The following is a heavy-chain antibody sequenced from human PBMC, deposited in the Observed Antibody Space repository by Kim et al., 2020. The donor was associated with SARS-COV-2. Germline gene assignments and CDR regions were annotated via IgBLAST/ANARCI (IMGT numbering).Heavy chain of an antibody. J-gene: IGHJ6*02. Sequence: SETLSLTCAVYGGSFSGYYWSWIRQPPGKGLEWIGEINHSGSTNYNPSLKSRVTISVDTSKNQFSLKLSSVTAADTAVYYCARGLRYYYGSGSYFTRASPRPNYYYYGMDVWGQGTTVTVSS. CDR1: GGSFSGYY. D-gene: IGHD3-10*01. CDR3: ARGLRYYYGSGSYFTRASPRPNYYYYGMDV. CDR2: INHSGST. V-gene: IGHV4-34*01.